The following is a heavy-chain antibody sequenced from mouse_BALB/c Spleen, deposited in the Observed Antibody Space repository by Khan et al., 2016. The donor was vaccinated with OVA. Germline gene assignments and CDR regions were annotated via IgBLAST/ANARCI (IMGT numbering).Heavy chain of an antibody. J-gene: IGHJ3*01. CDR1: GYTFTTYW. CDR3: ARRGLYCIFAY. V-gene: IGHV1-7*01. Sequence: QIQLVQSGAELAKPGASVKMSCKASGYTFTTYWMHWVKQRPGQGLEWIGYIDPSTGYAEYNQKFKDKATLTTDKSSSTAYMQRSSLTSEDSAVYYCARRGLYCIFAYWGQGTLVTVSA. D-gene: IGHD2-12*01. CDR2: IDPSTGYA.